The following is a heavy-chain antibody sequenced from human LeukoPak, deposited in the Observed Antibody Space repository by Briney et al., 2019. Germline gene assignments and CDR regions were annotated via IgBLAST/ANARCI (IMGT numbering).Heavy chain of an antibody. CDR3: ARGSYSSSLGGY. V-gene: IGHV1-2*02. CDR1: GYSFTGHY. Sequence: ASVKVSCKTSGYSFTGHYLHWVRQAPGQGLEWMGWINPNSGGTNYAQKFQGRVTMTRDTSISTAYMELSRLRSDDTAVYYCARGSYSSSLGGYWGQGTLVTVSS. CDR2: INPNSGGT. J-gene: IGHJ4*02. D-gene: IGHD6-13*01.